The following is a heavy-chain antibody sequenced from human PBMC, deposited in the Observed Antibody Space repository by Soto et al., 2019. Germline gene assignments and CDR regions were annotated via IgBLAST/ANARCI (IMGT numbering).Heavy chain of an antibody. J-gene: IGHJ6*02. Sequence: QVQLVQSGAEVKKPGASVKVSCKASGYTFTSYAMHWVRQAPGQRLEWMGWNNAGNGNTKYSQKFQGRVTITRDTSASTAYMELSSLRSEDTAVYYCAREGGSSSWYVLYYYGMDVWGQGTTVTVSS. V-gene: IGHV1-3*01. CDR3: AREGGSSSWYVLYYYGMDV. CDR2: NNAGNGNT. CDR1: GYTFTSYA. D-gene: IGHD6-13*01.